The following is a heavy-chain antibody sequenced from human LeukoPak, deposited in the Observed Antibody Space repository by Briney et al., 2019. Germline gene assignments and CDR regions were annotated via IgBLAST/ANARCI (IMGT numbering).Heavy chain of an antibody. CDR1: GFTFSSYG. CDR2: ISGSGGST. D-gene: IGHD3-10*01. CDR3: AKQPLGSGTPLDY. J-gene: IGHJ4*02. V-gene: IGHV3-23*01. Sequence: GGSLRLSCAASGFTFSSYGMSWVRQAPGKGLECVSSISGSGGSTNHADSVKGRFTVSRDNSKSTLYLQLSSLRADDSAVFYCAKQPLGSGTPLDYWGQGTLVTVSS.